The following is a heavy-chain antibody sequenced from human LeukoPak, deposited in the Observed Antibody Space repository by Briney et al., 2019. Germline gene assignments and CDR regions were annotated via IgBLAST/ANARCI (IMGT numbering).Heavy chain of an antibody. CDR3: AKHALAVGTHYFDY. V-gene: IGHV3-23*01. CDR2: ISGSGGST. Sequence: GGSLRLSCAASGFTFSSYAMSWVRQAPGKGVEWVSAISGSGGSTYYADSVKGRFTISRDNSKNTLYLQMNSLRAENTAVYYCAKHALAVGTHYFDYWGQGTLVTVSS. J-gene: IGHJ4*02. CDR1: GFTFSSYA. D-gene: IGHD6-19*01.